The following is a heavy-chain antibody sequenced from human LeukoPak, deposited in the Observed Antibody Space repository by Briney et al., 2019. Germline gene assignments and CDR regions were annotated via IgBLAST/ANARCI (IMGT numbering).Heavy chain of an antibody. CDR1: GFTFSTYA. CDR3: TRRGGYSYGSNYYYGMDV. J-gene: IGHJ6*02. V-gene: IGHV3-23*01. CDR2: ISGSGGST. D-gene: IGHD5-18*01. Sequence: GGSLRLSCAASGFTFSTYAMSWVRQAPGKGLQWVSAISGSGGSTYYADSVKGRFTISRDDSKNTAYLQMNSLKTEDTAVYYCTRRGGYSYGSNYYYGMDVWGQGTTVTVSS.